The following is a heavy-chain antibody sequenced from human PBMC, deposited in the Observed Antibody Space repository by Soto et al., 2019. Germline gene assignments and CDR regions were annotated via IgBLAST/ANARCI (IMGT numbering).Heavy chain of an antibody. CDR2: ISSSGSTI. CDR1: GFTFSDHY. J-gene: IGHJ6*03. V-gene: IGHV3-11*01. CDR3: ASLLGSIVNYHASVIYTPLSHNYYLDV. Sequence: PGGSLRLSCAASGFTFSDHYMSWIRQAPGKGLEWVSYISSSGSTIYYADSVKGRFTISRDNAKNSLYPQMNSLRAEDTAVYYCASLLGSIVNYHASVIYTPLSHNYYLDVWGKGTTVTVSS. D-gene: IGHD3-10*01.